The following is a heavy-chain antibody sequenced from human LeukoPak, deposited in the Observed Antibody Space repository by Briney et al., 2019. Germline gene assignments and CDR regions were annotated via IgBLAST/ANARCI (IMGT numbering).Heavy chain of an antibody. CDR3: ASSESGYDPSFDY. CDR2: INPSGGST. D-gene: IGHD5-12*01. J-gene: IGHJ4*02. V-gene: IGHV1-46*01. Sequence: ASVKVSCKASGYTFTSYYMHWVRQAPGQGLEWMGIINPSGGSTSYAQKFQGRVTMTRDTSTSTVYMELSSLRSEDTAVYYRASSESGYDPSFDYWGQGTLVTVSS. CDR1: GYTFTSYY.